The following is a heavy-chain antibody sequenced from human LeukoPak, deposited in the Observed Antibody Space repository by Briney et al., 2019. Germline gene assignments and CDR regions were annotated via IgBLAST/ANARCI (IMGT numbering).Heavy chain of an antibody. Sequence: SETLSLTCTVSGGSISSYYWSWIRQPPGKGLEWIGYIYYSGSTNYNPSLKSRVTISVDTSKNQFSLKLSSVTAADTAVYYCARSLLGTGAFDIWGQGTIVTVSS. CDR1: GGSISSYY. J-gene: IGHJ3*02. CDR3: ARSLLGTGAFDI. CDR2: IYYSGST. D-gene: IGHD3-16*01. V-gene: IGHV4-59*01.